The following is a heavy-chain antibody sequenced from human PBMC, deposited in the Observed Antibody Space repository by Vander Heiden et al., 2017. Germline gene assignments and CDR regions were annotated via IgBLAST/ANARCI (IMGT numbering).Heavy chain of an antibody. V-gene: IGHV4-59*02. D-gene: IGHD3-22*01. CDR1: SGAVSGDY. CDR3: AREGSGNYFDLGYYYYGMDV. CDR2: IYDSGSP. J-gene: IGHJ6*02. Sequence: QVQLQESCPGSVKPSETLSLTCTCSSGAVSGDYLNWIRQPPGKGLEWIGHIYDSGSPDYNPSLKSRVTMSIDTSKNQISLILSSVTAADTAVYYCAREGSGNYFDLGYYYYGMDVWGQGTTVTVSS.